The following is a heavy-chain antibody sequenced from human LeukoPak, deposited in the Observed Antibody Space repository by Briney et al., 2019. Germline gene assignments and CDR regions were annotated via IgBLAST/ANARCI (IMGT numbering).Heavy chain of an antibody. V-gene: IGHV4-34*01. CDR1: GGSFSGYY. D-gene: IGHD6-13*01. CDR2: INHSGST. J-gene: IGHJ6*02. Sequence: SETLSLTCAVYGGSFSGYYWSWIRQPPGKGLEWIGEINHSGSTNYNPSLKSRVTISVDTSKNQFSLKLSSVTAADTAVYYCARGPGVAAAMGPPYYYYYYGMDVWGQGTTVTVSS. CDR3: ARGPGVAAAMGPPYYYYYYGMDV.